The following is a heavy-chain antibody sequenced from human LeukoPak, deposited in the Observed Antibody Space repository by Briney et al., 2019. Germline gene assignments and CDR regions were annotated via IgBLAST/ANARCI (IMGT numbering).Heavy chain of an antibody. D-gene: IGHD6-19*01. V-gene: IGHV4-39*02. Sequence: SETLSLTCTVSGDFISSSNSYWGWIRQPPGKGLEWIGSIYYTGNTYYNASLKSRVSISVDMSKNQFSLRLTSVTAADTAVYYCARDTDGIAVAGHDFDYWGQGTLVTVSS. J-gene: IGHJ4*02. CDR2: IYYTGNT. CDR3: ARDTDGIAVAGHDFDY. CDR1: GDFISSSNSY.